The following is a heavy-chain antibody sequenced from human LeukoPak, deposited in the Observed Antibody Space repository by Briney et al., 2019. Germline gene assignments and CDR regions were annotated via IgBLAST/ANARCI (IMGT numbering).Heavy chain of an antibody. D-gene: IGHD2/OR15-2a*01. J-gene: IGHJ3*02. V-gene: IGHV1-2*02. CDR2: INPNSGGT. CDR1: GYTFTGYY. Sequence: GASAKVSCKASGYTFTGYYMHWVRQAPGQGLEWMGWINPNSGGTNYAQKFQGRVTMTRDTSISTAYMELSRLRSDDTAMYYCARAGVLPTDAFDIWGQGTMVTVSS. CDR3: ARAGVLPTDAFDI.